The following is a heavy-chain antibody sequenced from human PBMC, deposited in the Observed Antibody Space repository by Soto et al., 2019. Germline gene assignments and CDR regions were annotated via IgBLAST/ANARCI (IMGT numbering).Heavy chain of an antibody. V-gene: IGHV3-23*01. CDR2: ISGSGGYT. J-gene: IGHJ6*02. D-gene: IGHD2-15*01. Sequence: EVQLLESGGGLVQPGGSLRLSCAASGFTFSSYAMSWVRQAPGKWLEWVSAISGSGGYTYYADSVKARYTISRDNSKNTLYLQMNSLGAEDTAVYYCARRLYCSGSSCHYYYYTMDVWGQGTTVIVSS. CDR1: GFTFSSYA. CDR3: ARRLYCSGSSCHYYYYTMDV.